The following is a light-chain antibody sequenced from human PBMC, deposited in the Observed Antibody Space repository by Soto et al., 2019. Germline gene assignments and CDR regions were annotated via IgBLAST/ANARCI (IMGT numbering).Light chain of an antibody. Sequence: EIVLTQSPGTLSLSPRERATLSCSASQSLTSRYLAWYQQKPGQAPRLLMYDASSRSTGIPDRFSGSGSGTDFTLTISRLGPEDFAVYYGQHYCSSPDTFGQGTKLEVK. V-gene: IGKV3-20*01. CDR1: QSLTSRY. CDR3: QHYCSSPDT. J-gene: IGKJ2*01. CDR2: DAS.